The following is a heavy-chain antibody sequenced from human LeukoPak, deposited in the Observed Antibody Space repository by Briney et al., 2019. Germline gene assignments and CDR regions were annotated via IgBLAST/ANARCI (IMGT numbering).Heavy chain of an antibody. CDR1: GFTFSDYY. J-gene: IGHJ4*02. V-gene: IGHV3-11*01. CDR3: VRDRLGDYDSSGYYDN. D-gene: IGHD3-22*01. CDR2: ISYSGSTI. Sequence: GGSLRLSCAASGFTFSDYYMSWIRQAPGKGLEWVSYISYSGSTIYYADSVKGRFTISRDNAKKSLYLQMNSLRAEDTAVYYCVRDRLGDYDSSGYYDNWGQGTLVTVSS.